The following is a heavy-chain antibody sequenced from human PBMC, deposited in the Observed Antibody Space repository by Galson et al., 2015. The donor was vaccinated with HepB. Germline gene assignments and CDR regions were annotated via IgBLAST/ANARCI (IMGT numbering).Heavy chain of an antibody. CDR3: ARGTSYGALWDYYYYMDV. J-gene: IGHJ6*03. V-gene: IGHV1-2*06. CDR1: GYTFTGYH. D-gene: IGHD4-17*01. CDR2: INPNSGGT. Sequence: SVKVSCKASGYTFTGYHMHWVRQAPGQGLEWMGRINPNSGGTNYAQKFQGRVTMTRDTSISTAYMELSRLRSDDTAVYYCARGTSYGALWDYYYYMDVWGKGTTVTVSS.